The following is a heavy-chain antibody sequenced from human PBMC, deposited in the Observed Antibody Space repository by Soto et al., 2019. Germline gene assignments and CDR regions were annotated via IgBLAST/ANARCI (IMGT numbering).Heavy chain of an antibody. D-gene: IGHD1-26*01. CDR2: ITSKSSTI. Sequence: PGGSLRLSCAASGFTFTSYSMNWVRQAPGQGLEWVSYITSKSSTIKYADSVKGRSTVSRDNAKNSLYLQLNSLRDEDTAVYYCAREMGAFSDSRCSPGSYDSWGQGTLVTVSS. CDR1: GFTFTSYS. V-gene: IGHV3-48*02. CDR3: AREMGAFSDSRCSPGSYDS. J-gene: IGHJ4*02.